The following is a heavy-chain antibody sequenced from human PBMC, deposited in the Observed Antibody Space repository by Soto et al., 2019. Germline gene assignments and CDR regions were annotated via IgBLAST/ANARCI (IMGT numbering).Heavy chain of an antibody. J-gene: IGHJ5*02. CDR3: ARVYDILTPQNWFDT. D-gene: IGHD3-9*01. Sequence: SETLSLTCTVSGGSISSYYWSWIRQPPGKGLEWIGYIYYSGSTNYNPSLKSRVTISVDTSKNQFSLKLSSVTAADTAVYYCARVYDILTPQNWFDTWGQGTLVTVSS. CDR1: GGSISSYY. V-gene: IGHV4-59*01. CDR2: IYYSGST.